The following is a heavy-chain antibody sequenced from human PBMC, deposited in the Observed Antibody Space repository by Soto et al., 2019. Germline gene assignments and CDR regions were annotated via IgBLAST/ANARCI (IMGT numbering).Heavy chain of an antibody. Sequence: SETLSLTCTVSGGSISSYYWSWIRQPPGKGLEWIGYIYYSGSANYNPSLKSRVTISVDMSQNQFSLKLTSVTAADTAVYYCAGHGAIYSNSWYDFDYWGQGTLVTVSS. D-gene: IGHD6-13*01. CDR1: GGSISSYY. V-gene: IGHV4-59*08. CDR2: IYYSGSA. J-gene: IGHJ4*02. CDR3: AGHGAIYSNSWYDFDY.